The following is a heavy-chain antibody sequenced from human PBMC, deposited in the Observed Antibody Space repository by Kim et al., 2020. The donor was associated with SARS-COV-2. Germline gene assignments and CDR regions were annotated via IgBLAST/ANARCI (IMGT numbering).Heavy chain of an antibody. CDR2: ILPMVDIP. Sequence: SVKVSCKASGGTFSNYAVNWVRQAPGQGLEWMGRILPMVDIPNYARNFQGRLTTTADKSTSTAYMELTGLTSADTAVYYCTRGGQVVIDGRVSLTPYDHWGQGALVTVSS. V-gene: IGHV1-69*04. D-gene: IGHD2-21*01. CDR1: GGTFSNYA. J-gene: IGHJ5*02. CDR3: TRGGQVVIDGRVSLTPYDH.